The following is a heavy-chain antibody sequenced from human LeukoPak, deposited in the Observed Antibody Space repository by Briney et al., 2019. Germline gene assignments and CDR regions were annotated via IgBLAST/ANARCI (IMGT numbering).Heavy chain of an antibody. V-gene: IGHV3-20*04. Sequence: GRSLRLSCAASGFTFDDYGMGWVHQAPGKGLEWVSGINWNGGSTGYADSVKGRFTISRDNAKDSLYLQMNSLRAEETALYYCAREPYGSGSYGAFDIWGQGTMVTVSS. D-gene: IGHD3-10*01. CDR2: INWNGGST. CDR3: AREPYGSGSYGAFDI. CDR1: GFTFDDYG. J-gene: IGHJ3*02.